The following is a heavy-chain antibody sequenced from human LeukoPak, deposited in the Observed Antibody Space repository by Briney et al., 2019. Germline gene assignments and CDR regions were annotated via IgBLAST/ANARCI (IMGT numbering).Heavy chain of an antibody. CDR3: ARVQYYYDSSGYYFDY. Sequence: PSETLSLTCTVSGGSISSYYWSWIRQPPGKGLEWIGYVYYSGSTNYNPSLKSRVTISVDTSKNQFSLKLSSVTAADTAVYYCARVQYYYDSSGYYFDYWGQGTLVTVSS. J-gene: IGHJ4*02. CDR1: GGSISSYY. V-gene: IGHV4-59*12. D-gene: IGHD3-22*01. CDR2: VYYSGST.